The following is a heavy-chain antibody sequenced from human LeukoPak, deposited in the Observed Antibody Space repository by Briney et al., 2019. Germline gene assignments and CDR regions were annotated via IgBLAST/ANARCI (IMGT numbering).Heavy chain of an antibody. J-gene: IGHJ6*02. D-gene: IGHD2-15*01. CDR3: ATGGVVAATYYYYYGMDV. Sequence: ASVKVSCKVSGYTLTELSMHWVRQAPGKGLEWMGGFDPEDGEIIYAQKFQGRVTTTEDTSTDTAYMELSSLRPEDTAVYYCATGGVVAATYYYYYGMDVWGQGTTVTVSS. V-gene: IGHV1-24*01. CDR2: FDPEDGEI. CDR1: GYTLTELS.